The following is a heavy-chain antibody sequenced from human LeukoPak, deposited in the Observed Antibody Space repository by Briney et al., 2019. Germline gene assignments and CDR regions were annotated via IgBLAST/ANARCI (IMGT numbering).Heavy chain of an antibody. Sequence: GGTLRLSCAASGFTFSSYGMSWVRQAPGKGLEWVSYISSSGSTIYYTDSVKGRFTISRDNAKNSLYLQMNSLRAEDTAVYYCAELGITMIGGVWGKGTTVTISS. CDR3: AELGITMIGGV. CDR2: ISSSGSTI. J-gene: IGHJ6*04. D-gene: IGHD3-10*02. CDR1: GFTFSSYG. V-gene: IGHV3-48*04.